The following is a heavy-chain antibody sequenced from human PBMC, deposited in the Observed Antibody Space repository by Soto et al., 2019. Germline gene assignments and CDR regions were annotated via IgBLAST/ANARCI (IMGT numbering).Heavy chain of an antibody. J-gene: IGHJ4*02. CDR1: GFTVSSNY. V-gene: IGHV3-66*01. CDR3: AREIGYGDIDY. D-gene: IGHD4-17*01. CDR2: IYSGGST. Sequence: QPGGSLRLSCAASGFTVSSNYMCWVRLAPGKGMEWVSVIYSGGSTYYADSVKGRFTISRDNSKNTLYLQMNSLIAEDTAVYYCAREIGYGDIDYWGQGTLVTVSS.